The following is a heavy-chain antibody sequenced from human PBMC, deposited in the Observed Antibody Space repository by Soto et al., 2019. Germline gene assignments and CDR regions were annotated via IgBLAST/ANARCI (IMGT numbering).Heavy chain of an antibody. CDR2: VYYNGFT. J-gene: IGHJ5*02. V-gene: IGHV4-39*01. CDR3: ARQDDFWSGSNWFDP. D-gene: IGHD3-3*01. CDR1: GGSISSSSYD. Sequence: PSETLALTYTVSGGSISSSSYDWGWIRQPPGKGLQWIGNVYYNGFTYYNPSLKSRVTISVDTSKNHFSLKLTSVTAADTAVYYSARQDDFWSGSNWFDPWGQGTLVTVSS.